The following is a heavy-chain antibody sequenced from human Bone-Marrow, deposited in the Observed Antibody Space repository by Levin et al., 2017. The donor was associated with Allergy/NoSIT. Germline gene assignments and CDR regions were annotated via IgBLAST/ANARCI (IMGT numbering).Heavy chain of an antibody. CDR1: GYTFTGYY. J-gene: IGHJ4*02. Sequence: GASVKVSCKASGYTFTGYYMHWVRQAPGQGLEWMGRINPNSGGTNYAQKFQGRVTMTRDTSISTAYMELSRLRSDDTAVYYCARVAEYCSSTSCYCGGCFDYWGQGTLVTVSS. CDR2: INPNSGGT. D-gene: IGHD2-2*01. CDR3: ARVAEYCSSTSCYCGGCFDY. V-gene: IGHV1-2*06.